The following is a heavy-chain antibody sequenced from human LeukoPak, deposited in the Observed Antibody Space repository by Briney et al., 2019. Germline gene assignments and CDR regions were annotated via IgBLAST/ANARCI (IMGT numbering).Heavy chain of an antibody. V-gene: IGHV1-69*05. Sequence: ASVKVSCKTSGGTFNNSAISWVRQAPGQGLEWLGGIMPLFGTAGYAQKFQGRVTITKDESTRTVYLELTSLTSDDTAVYYCARDVHGDYGSGWFDPWGQGTLISVSS. CDR3: ARDVHGDYGSGWFDP. CDR1: GGTFNNSA. J-gene: IGHJ5*02. D-gene: IGHD4-17*01. CDR2: IMPLFGTA.